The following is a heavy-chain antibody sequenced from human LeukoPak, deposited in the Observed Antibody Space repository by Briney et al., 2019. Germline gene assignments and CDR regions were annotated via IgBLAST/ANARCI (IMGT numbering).Heavy chain of an antibody. J-gene: IGHJ6*03. D-gene: IGHD2-2*01. CDR2: IGTAGEI. CDR3: AKVRSSRYYYYYMDV. V-gene: IGHV3-13*01. CDR1: GFTFSSYD. Sequence: GGSLRLSCAASGFTFSSYDIHWVRQATGKGLEWVSGIGTAGEIYYPGSVKGRFTISRENAKNSLYLQMNSLRAGDTAVYFCAKVRSSRYYYYYMDVWGKGTTVTVSS.